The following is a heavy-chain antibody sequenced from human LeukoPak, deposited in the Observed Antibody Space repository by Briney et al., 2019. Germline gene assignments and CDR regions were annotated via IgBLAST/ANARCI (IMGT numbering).Heavy chain of an antibody. CDR1: GFTFSDYY. V-gene: IGHV3-11*01. D-gene: IGHD3-22*01. CDR3: ARHAPEYYYDSSYHFDY. CDR2: ISSSGSTI. Sequence: SGGSLRLSCAASGFTFSDYYMSWIRQAPGKGLEWVSYISSSGSTIYYADSVKGRFTISRGNAKNSLYLQMNSLRAEDTAVYYCARHAPEYYYDSSYHFDYWGQGTLVTVSS. J-gene: IGHJ4*02.